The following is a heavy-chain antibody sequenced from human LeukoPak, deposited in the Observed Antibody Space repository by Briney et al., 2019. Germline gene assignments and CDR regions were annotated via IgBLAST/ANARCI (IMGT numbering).Heavy chain of an antibody. D-gene: IGHD6-6*01. CDR1: GFTFSSYG. Sequence: GGSLRLSCAASGFTFSSYGMSWVRQAPGKGLEWVSAISDSGRDTYFADSVKGRFTIPRDNSKNALYLQMNSLRAEDSAIYYCAKRVPYSSSSVYFDYWGQGTLVTVSS. CDR2: ISDSGRDT. V-gene: IGHV3-23*01. CDR3: AKRVPYSSSSVYFDY. J-gene: IGHJ4*02.